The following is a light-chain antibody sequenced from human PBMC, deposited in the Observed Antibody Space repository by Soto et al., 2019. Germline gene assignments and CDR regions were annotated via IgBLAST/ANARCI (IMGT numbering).Light chain of an antibody. Sequence: QSVVTQPPPVFGAPGQAGTISCTGTRIDVGSYNLVSWYQQHPGKAPKLMIYEVSERPAGVSNRFSGSKSANTASLTISGLQAEDEADYYCCSFARSRILFGTGTKVTVL. CDR1: RIDVGSYNL. CDR3: CSFARSRIL. CDR2: EVS. V-gene: IGLV2-23*02. J-gene: IGLJ1*01.